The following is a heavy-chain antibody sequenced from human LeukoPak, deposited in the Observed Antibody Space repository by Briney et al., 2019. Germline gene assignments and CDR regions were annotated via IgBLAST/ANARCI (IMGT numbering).Heavy chain of an antibody. J-gene: IGHJ2*01. CDR3: ARDRMGAIMYFDV. V-gene: IGHV3-30*02. Sequence: GGSLRLSCAASEFTFSSYGMHWVRQAPGKGLEWVAFIRYDGSNKYYADSVKGRFTISRDNSRDRLYLETNSLRAEDTAVYYCARDRMGAIMYFDVWGRGTLVTVSS. CDR1: EFTFSSYG. CDR2: IRYDGSNK. D-gene: IGHD3-10*01.